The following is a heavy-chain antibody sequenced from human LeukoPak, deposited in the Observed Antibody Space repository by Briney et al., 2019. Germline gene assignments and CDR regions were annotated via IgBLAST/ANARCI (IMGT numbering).Heavy chain of an antibody. V-gene: IGHV3-23*01. J-gene: IGHJ4*02. D-gene: IGHD2-21*01. CDR3: AKDIFRSAFDY. CDR1: GFTFSNNA. CDR2: IEGSGDAT. Sequence: PGGSLRLSCAASGFTFSNNAMSWVRQAPGKGLEWVSGIEGSGDATHYADSVKGRFTISRDTSKNTLYLQMNSMRAEDTAVYYCAKDIFRSAFDYWGQGTLVTVSS.